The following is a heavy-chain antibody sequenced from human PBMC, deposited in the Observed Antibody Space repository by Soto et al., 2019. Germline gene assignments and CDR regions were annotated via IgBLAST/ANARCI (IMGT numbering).Heavy chain of an antibody. J-gene: IGHJ4*02. CDR3: PRELVGIDYFDY. V-gene: IGHV4-30-4*01. D-gene: IGHD2-15*01. Sequence: PSXNLSLTCSVSVGSISSGDYYWSWIRQPPGKGLEWIGYIYYSGSTYYNPSLKSRVTISVDTSKNQFSLKLSSVTAADTAVYYCPRELVGIDYFDYWGQGTLVTVSS. CDR2: IYYSGST. CDR1: VGSISSGDYY.